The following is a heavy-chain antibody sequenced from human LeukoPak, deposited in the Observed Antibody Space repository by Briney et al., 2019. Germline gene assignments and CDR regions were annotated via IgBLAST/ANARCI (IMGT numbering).Heavy chain of an antibody. CDR1: GFTFSGYA. Sequence: GGSLRLSCAASGFTFSGYAMSWVRQAPGKGLEWVSAISGSGGSTYYADSVKGRFTISRDNSKNTLYLQMNSLRAEDTAVYYCAKVPDIVVVPAAEDYWGQGTLATVSS. CDR2: ISGSGGST. J-gene: IGHJ4*02. D-gene: IGHD2-2*01. V-gene: IGHV3-23*01. CDR3: AKVPDIVVVPAAEDY.